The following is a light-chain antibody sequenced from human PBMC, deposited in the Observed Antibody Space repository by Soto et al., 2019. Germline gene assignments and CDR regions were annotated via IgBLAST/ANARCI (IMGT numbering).Light chain of an antibody. V-gene: IGLV1-36*01. CDR2: YDD. CDR3: AAWDDSLNGVV. CDR1: SSNIGNNA. Sequence: QSVLTQPPSVSEAPRQRVTISCSGSSSNIGNNAVNWYQQLPGKAPKLLIYYDDLLPSGVSDRFSGSTSGTSASPAISGLQSEDEADYYCAAWDDSLNGVVFGGGTKLTVL. J-gene: IGLJ2*01.